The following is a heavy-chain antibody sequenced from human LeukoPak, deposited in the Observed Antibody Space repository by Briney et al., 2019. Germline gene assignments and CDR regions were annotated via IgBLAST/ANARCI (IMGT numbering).Heavy chain of an antibody. CDR1: GGSISVSSYY. CDR3: ARSTVATDFDY. D-gene: IGHD4-11*01. Sequence: SETLSLTCTVSGGSISVSSYYWGWIRQPPGKGLEWIASIYYSGSTYYNPSLKSRVTISVDTSKNQFSLKLSSVTAADTAVYYCARSTVATDFDYWGQGTLVTVSS. CDR2: IYYSGST. V-gene: IGHV4-39*01. J-gene: IGHJ4*02.